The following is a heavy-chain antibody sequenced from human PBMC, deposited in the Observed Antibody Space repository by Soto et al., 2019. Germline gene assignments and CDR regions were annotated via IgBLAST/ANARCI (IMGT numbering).Heavy chain of an antibody. D-gene: IGHD6-6*01. V-gene: IGHV4-4*02. J-gene: IGHJ6*02. CDR3: ARGSFSSSSPYYYYGMDV. Sequence: PSETLSLTCAVSGGSISSSNWWSWVRQPPGKGLEWIGETYHSGSTNYNPSLKSRVTISVDKSKNQFSLKLSSVTAADTAVYYCARGSFSSSSPYYYYGMDVWGQGTTVTVSS. CDR1: GGSISSSNW. CDR2: TYHSGST.